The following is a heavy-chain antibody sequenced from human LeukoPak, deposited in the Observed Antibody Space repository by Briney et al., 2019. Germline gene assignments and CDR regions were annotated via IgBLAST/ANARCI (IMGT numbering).Heavy chain of an antibody. CDR3: ARSKGAGYYYGSGSPPRFDY. V-gene: IGHV3-53*01. Sequence: PGGSLRLSCAASGFTVSSNYMSWVRQAPGNGLEWVSVIYSGGSTYYADSVKGRFTISRDNSKNTLYLQMNSLRAEDTAVYYCARSKGAGYYYGSGSPPRFDYWGQGTLVTVSS. D-gene: IGHD3-10*01. CDR2: IYSGGST. J-gene: IGHJ4*02. CDR1: GFTVSSNY.